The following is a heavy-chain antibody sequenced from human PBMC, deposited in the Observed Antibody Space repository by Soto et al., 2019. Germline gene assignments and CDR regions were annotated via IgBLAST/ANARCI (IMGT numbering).Heavy chain of an antibody. CDR2: ISYDGSNK. D-gene: IGHD6-13*01. V-gene: IGHV3-30-3*01. J-gene: IGHJ6*02. CDR1: GFTFSSYA. CDR3: ARGRSSSWYYYGMDV. Sequence: QVQLVESGGGVVQPGRSLRLSCAASGFTFSSYAMHWVRQAPGKGLEWVAVISYDGSNKYYADSVKGRFTISRDNSKTTLYLQMNRLRAEDTAVYYWARGRSSSWYYYGMDVWGQGPTVTVSS.